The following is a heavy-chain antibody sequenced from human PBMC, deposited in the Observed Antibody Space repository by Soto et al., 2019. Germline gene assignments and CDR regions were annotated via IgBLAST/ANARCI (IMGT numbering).Heavy chain of an antibody. J-gene: IGHJ5*02. D-gene: IGHD2-2*01. CDR2: IYYSGST. V-gene: IGHV4-39*01. CDR1: GGSISSSSYY. Sequence: SETLSLTCTVSGGSISSSSYYWGWIRQPPGKGLEWIGSIYYSGSTYYNPSLKSRVTISVDTSKNQFSLKLGSVTAADTAVYYCARHPSPRPVSSNWFDPWGQGTLVTVSS. CDR3: ARHPSPRPVSSNWFDP.